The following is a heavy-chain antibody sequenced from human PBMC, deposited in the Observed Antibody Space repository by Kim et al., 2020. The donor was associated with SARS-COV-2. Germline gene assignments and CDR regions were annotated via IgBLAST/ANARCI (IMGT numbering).Heavy chain of an antibody. Sequence: GGSLRLSCAASGFTFSSYSMNWVRQAPGKGLEWVSSISSSSSYIYYADSVKGRFTISRDNAKNSLYLQMNSLRAEDTAVYYCARDFTGYSYGLNDYWGQGTLVTVSS. CDR1: GFTFSSYS. CDR3: ARDFTGYSYGLNDY. CDR2: ISSSSSYI. J-gene: IGHJ4*02. D-gene: IGHD5-18*01. V-gene: IGHV3-21*01.